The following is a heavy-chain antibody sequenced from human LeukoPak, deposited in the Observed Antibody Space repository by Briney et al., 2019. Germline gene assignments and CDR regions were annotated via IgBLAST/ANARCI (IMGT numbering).Heavy chain of an antibody. CDR1: GYSFTSYW. CDR3: ARLMVPPRFGESEYYFDY. CDR2: IYPGDSDT. J-gene: IGHJ4*02. Sequence: GESLKISCKGSGYSFTSYWIGWVRQMPGKGLEWMGIIYPGDSDTRYSPSFQGQVTISADKSISTAYLQWSSLKASDTAMYYCARLMVPPRFGESEYYFDYWGQGTLVTVSS. D-gene: IGHD3-10*01. V-gene: IGHV5-51*01.